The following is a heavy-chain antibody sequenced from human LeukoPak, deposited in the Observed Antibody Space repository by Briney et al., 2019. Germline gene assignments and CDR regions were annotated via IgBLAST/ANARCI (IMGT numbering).Heavy chain of an antibody. CDR1: GFTFSTNA. J-gene: IGHJ4*01. Sequence: TGGSQRLSCAASGFTFSTNAMAWVRQAPGKGLEWVSAIRGSGDDTYYADSVKGRFTISRDNSKNTLSLQMNSLRAEDTAVYYCAKDFRVSYWGHGTLVTVSS. CDR2: IRGSGDDT. CDR3: AKDFRVSY. V-gene: IGHV3-23*01.